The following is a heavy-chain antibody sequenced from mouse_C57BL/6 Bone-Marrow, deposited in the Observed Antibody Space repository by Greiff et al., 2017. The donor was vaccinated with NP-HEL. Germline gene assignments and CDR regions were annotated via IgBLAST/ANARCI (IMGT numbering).Heavy chain of an antibody. D-gene: IGHD2-2*01. V-gene: IGHV1-59*01. CDR2: IDPSDSYT. CDR1: GYTFTSYW. CDR3: AGVSTMVKWFAN. J-gene: IGHJ3*01. Sequence: VQLQQPGAELVRPGTSVKLSCKASGYTFTSYWMHWVKQRPGQGLEWIGVIDPSDSYTNYNQKFKGKATLTVDKSSSTAYMQLRSLTSEDSAVYYFAGVSTMVKWFANWGQGTLVTVSA.